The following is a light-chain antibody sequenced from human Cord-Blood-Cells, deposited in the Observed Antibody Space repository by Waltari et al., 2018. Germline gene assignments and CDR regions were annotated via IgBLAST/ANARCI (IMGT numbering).Light chain of an antibody. Sequence: MVLTQSPGTLSWSPGERATLSCRARRGVSSSYLAWYPQKPGQAPRLLTYGASSSATGIPDRFGGSGSGTDFTLTISRLEPEECAVYYCQQYGSSPLTFGGGTKVESK. CDR2: GAS. CDR1: RGVSSSY. J-gene: IGKJ4*01. V-gene: IGKV3-20*01. CDR3: QQYGSSPLT.